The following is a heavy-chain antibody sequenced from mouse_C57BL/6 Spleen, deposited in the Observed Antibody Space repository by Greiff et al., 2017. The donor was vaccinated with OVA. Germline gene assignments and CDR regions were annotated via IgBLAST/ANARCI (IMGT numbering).Heavy chain of an antibody. V-gene: IGHV14-1*01. CDR1: GFNIKDYY. Sequence: VQLQQSGAELVRPGASVKLSCTASGFNIKDYYMHWVKQRPEQGLEWIGRIDPEDGDTEYAPKFQGKATMTADTSSNTAYLQLSSLTSEDTAVYYCIHYYVSSYDYYAMDYWGQGTSVTVSS. CDR3: IHYYVSSYDYYAMDY. D-gene: IGHD1-1*01. J-gene: IGHJ4*01. CDR2: IDPEDGDT.